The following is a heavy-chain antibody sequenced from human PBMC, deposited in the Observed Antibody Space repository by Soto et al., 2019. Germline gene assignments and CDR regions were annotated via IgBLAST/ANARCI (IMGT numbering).Heavy chain of an antibody. D-gene: IGHD4-17*01. Sequence: GASVKVSCKASGYTFTSYYMHWVRQAPGQGLEWMGIINPSGGSTSYAQKFQGRVTMTMDTSTTTVYMELSSLRSQDTAVYYCATDYGDYYFDYWGQGTLVTASS. CDR1: GYTFTSYY. CDR2: INPSGGST. J-gene: IGHJ4*02. CDR3: ATDYGDYYFDY. V-gene: IGHV1-46*03.